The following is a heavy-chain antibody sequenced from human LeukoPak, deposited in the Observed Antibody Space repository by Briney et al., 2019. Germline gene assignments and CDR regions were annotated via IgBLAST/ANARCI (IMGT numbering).Heavy chain of an antibody. CDR1: GYTFTSYY. V-gene: IGHV1-46*01. Sequence: ASVKVSCKASGYTFTSYYMHWVRQAPGQGLEWMGIINPSGGSTSYAQKFQGRVTMTRDMSTSTVYMELSSLRSEDTAVYYCARDSSGWYGYYYYMDVWGKGTTVTVSS. CDR2: INPSGGST. CDR3: ARDSSGWYGYYYYMDV. J-gene: IGHJ6*03. D-gene: IGHD6-19*01.